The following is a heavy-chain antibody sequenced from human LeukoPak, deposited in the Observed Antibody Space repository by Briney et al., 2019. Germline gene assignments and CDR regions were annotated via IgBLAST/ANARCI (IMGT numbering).Heavy chain of an antibody. D-gene: IGHD5-12*01. J-gene: IGHJ4*02. CDR2: IIPIFDTA. CDR1: GGTFSSYA. V-gene: IGHV1-69*13. CDR3: ARRGGYSGYEDY. Sequence: SVKVSCKASGGTFSSYAISWVRQAPGQGLEWMGGIIPIFDTANYAQKFQGRVTITADESTSTAYMELSSLRSDDTAVYYCARRGGYSGYEDYWGQGTLVTVSS.